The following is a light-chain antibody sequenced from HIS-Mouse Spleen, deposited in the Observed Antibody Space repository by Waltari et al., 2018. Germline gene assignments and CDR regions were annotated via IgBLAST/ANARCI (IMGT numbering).Light chain of an antibody. V-gene: IGLV3-10*01. CDR1: ALPKNS. CDR2: EDS. CDR3: YSTDSSGNHRV. Sequence: YELTQPPSVSVSPGQTARITCSGTALPKNSAYWYQQKSGQAPVLVIYEDSKRPSGIPGRFSGSSSGTMATLTISGAQVEDEADYYCYSTDSSGNHRVFGGGTKLTVL. J-gene: IGLJ2*01.